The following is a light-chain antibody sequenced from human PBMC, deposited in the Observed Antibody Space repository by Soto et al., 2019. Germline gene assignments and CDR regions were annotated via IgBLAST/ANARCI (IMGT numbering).Light chain of an antibody. CDR2: GNS. J-gene: IGLJ7*01. CDR3: QSYDSRLSGYV. Sequence: QSVLTQPPSVSGAPGQRVTIPCTGSSSNIGAGYDVHWYQQLPRTAPKLLIYGNSNRPSGVPDRFSGSKSGTSASLAITGLQAEDEADYYCQSYDSRLSGYVFGTGTQLTVL. CDR1: SSNIGAGYD. V-gene: IGLV1-40*01.